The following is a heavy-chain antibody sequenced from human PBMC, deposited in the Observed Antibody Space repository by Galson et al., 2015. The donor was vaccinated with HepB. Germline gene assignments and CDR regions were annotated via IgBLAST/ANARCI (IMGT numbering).Heavy chain of an antibody. CDR1: GFTFSSYA. D-gene: IGHD6-13*01. CDR2: ISYDGSNK. CDR3: ARDAIPGIAAAGTDLSDY. Sequence: SLRLSCAASGFTFSSYAMHWVRQAPGKGLEWVAVISYDGSNKYYADSVKGRFTISRDNSKNTLYLQMNSLRAEDTAVYYCARDAIPGIAAAGTDLSDYWGQGTLVTVSS. J-gene: IGHJ4*02. V-gene: IGHV3-30-3*01.